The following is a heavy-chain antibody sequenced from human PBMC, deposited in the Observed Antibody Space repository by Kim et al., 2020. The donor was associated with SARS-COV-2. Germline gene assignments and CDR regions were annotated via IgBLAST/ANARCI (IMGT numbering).Heavy chain of an antibody. J-gene: IGHJ4*02. D-gene: IGHD6-13*01. V-gene: IGHV3-23*01. CDR3: ASLYSSSWYLRRVTAPQTDY. Sequence: GGSLRLSCAASGFTFSSYAMSWVRQAPGKGLEWVSAISGSGGSTYYADSVKGRFTISRDNSKNTLYLQMNSLRAEDTAVYYCASLYSSSWYLRRVTAPQTDYWGQGTLLTVSS. CDR1: GFTFSSYA. CDR2: ISGSGGST.